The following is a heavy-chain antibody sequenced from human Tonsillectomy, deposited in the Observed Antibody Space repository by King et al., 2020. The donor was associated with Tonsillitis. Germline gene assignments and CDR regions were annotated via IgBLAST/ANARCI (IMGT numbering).Heavy chain of an antibody. CDR3: ARGGNIVAVPAAYGGWWFDP. D-gene: IGHD2-2*01. CDR2: IYQSGTT. Sequence: VQLQESGSGLVKPSQTLSLTCGVSGGSISSGGYSWSWIRQPPGKGLEWIGYIYQSGTTYYNPSLKSRVTISVDRSKNQFSLKLSSVTAADTAVYYCARGGNIVAVPAAYGGWWFDPWGQGTLVTVSS. V-gene: IGHV4-30-2*01. J-gene: IGHJ5*02. CDR1: GGSISSGGYS.